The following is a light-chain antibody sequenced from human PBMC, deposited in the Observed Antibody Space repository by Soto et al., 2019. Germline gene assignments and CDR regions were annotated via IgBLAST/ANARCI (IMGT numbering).Light chain of an antibody. CDR1: QSVNSN. CDR2: GAS. V-gene: IGKV3-15*01. CDR3: QQYNNWPRT. J-gene: IGKJ1*01. Sequence: EIVMTQSPATLSVSPGERGTLSCRASQSVNSNLAWYQQKPGQAPRLLIYGASTRATGIPARFSGSGSGTEFTLTISSLQSEDLAISYCQQYNNWPRTFGQGTKVEVK.